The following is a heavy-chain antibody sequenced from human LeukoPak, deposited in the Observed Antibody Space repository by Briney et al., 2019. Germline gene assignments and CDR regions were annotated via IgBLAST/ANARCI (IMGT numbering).Heavy chain of an antibody. D-gene: IGHD3-22*01. J-gene: IGHJ4*02. CDR3: ASNYYDSSGYYLPY. V-gene: IGHV1-69*01. CDR1: GGTFSSYA. CDR2: IIPIFGTA. Sequence: SVKVSCKASGGTFSSYAISWVRQAPGQGLEWMGGIIPIFGTASYAQKFQGRVTITADESTSTAYMELSSLRSEDTAVYYCASNYYDSSGYYLPYWGQGTLVTVSS.